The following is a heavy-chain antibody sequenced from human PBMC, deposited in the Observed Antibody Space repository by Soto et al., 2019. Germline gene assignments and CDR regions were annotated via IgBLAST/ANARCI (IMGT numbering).Heavy chain of an antibody. CDR2: IKSKTDGGTT. CDR3: TTGSTSTKNY. J-gene: IGHJ4*02. D-gene: IGHD6-6*01. CDR1: GFTFSNAW. Sequence: EVQLVESGGGLVKPGGSLRLSCAASGFTFSNAWLSWVRQAPGKGLEWVGRIKSKTDGGTTDYTAPVKGRFTISRDDSKNTLYLQMDSLKTEDTAVYYCTTGSTSTKNYWGQGALVAVSS. V-gene: IGHV3-15*01.